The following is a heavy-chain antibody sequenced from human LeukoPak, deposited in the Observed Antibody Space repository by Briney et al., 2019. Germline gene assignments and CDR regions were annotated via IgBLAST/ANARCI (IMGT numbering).Heavy chain of an antibody. CDR1: GFTFSSYW. D-gene: IGHD2-21*01. V-gene: IGHV3-7*01. CDR3: ARYCGGDCFGMDV. CDR2: IKQDGSEK. Sequence: GGSLRLPCIASGFTFSSYWMSWVRQAPGKGLEWVANIKQDGSEKYSVDSVKGRFTISRDNAKNSLYLQMNNLRAEDTAVYYCARYCGGDCFGMDVWGQGTTVTVSS. J-gene: IGHJ6*02.